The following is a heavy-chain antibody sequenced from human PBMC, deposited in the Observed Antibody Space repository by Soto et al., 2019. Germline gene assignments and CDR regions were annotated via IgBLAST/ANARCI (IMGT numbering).Heavy chain of an antibody. CDR2: ISAYNGNT. CDR1: GYTFTSYG. D-gene: IGHD2-8*01. V-gene: IGHV1-18*01. J-gene: IGHJ4*02. Sequence: ASVKVSCKASGYTFTSYGISWVRQAPGQGLEWMGWISAYNGNTNYAQKLQGRVTMTTDTSTSTAYMELRSLRSDDTAVYYCARVSSVYCTNGVCYHFDYWGQGTLVTVSS. CDR3: ARVSSVYCTNGVCYHFDY.